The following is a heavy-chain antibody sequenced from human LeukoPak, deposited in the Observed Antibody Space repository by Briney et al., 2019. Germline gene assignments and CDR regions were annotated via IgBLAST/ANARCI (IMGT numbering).Heavy chain of an antibody. CDR3: AREGPYGDYSDY. J-gene: IGHJ4*02. CDR2: ISTYNGNT. V-gene: IGHV1-18*01. D-gene: IGHD4-17*01. CDR1: GYTFTSYV. Sequence: ASVKVSCKASGYTFTSYVINWVRQAPGQGLEWMGRISTYNGNTNYAQELQGRVTMTTNTSTTTAYMELRSLRPDDTAMYYCAREGPYGDYSDYWGQGTLVTVSS.